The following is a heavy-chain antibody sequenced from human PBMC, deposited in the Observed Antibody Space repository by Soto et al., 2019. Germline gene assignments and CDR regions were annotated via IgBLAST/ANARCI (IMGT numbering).Heavy chain of an antibody. V-gene: IGHV3-74*01. CDR3: TRAAIKGELLDY. CDR2: INSDGSTI. CDR1: GFTFGPFW. Sequence: GGSLRLSCAASGFTFGPFWMHWVRQAPGKGLVWLSHINSDGSTIVYADSVKGRFTISRDNSKNTLNLQMNSLRVEDTAVYYCTRAAIKGELLDYWGQGTQVTVSS. J-gene: IGHJ4*02. D-gene: IGHD1-26*01.